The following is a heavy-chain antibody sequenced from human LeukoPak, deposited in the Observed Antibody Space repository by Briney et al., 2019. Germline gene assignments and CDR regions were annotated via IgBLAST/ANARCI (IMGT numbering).Heavy chain of an antibody. J-gene: IGHJ5*02. V-gene: IGHV4-4*07. CDR2: IYTSGST. CDR1: GGSISSYY. Sequence: PSETLSLTCTVSGGSISSYYWSWIRQPAGKGLEWIGRIYTSGSTNYNPSLKSRVTMSVDTSKSQFSLKLSSVTAADTAVYYCARDRGCSSTSCYTSKNWFDPWGQGTLVTVSS. D-gene: IGHD2-2*02. CDR3: ARDRGCSSTSCYTSKNWFDP.